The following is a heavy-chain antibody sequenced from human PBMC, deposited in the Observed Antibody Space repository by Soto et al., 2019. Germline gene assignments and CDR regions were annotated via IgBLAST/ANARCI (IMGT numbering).Heavy chain of an antibody. J-gene: IGHJ5*02. CDR1: GYTFTRYY. D-gene: IGHD3-3*01. CDR3: ARDQTRSNPQDYDFWSVVIISWFDP. V-gene: IGHV1-46*01. Sequence: EASVKVSCKASGYTFTRYYMHWVRQAPGQGLEWMGIINPSGGSTSYAQKFQGRVTMTRDTSTSTVYMELSSLRSEDTAVYYCARDQTRSNPQDYDFWSVVIISWFDPWGQGTLVTVSS. CDR2: INPSGGST.